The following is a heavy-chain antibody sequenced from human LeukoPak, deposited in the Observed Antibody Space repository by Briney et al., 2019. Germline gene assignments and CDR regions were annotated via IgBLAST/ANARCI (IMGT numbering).Heavy chain of an antibody. CDR1: GGTFSNYA. Sequence: ASVKVSCKASGGTFSNYAISWVRQAPGQGLEWMGGITPIFGTANYAQKLQGRVTITTDESTSAAYMELTGLRSEDTAVYYCARHGGITIFGVAQPGGTFDIWGQGTMVTVSS. CDR3: ARHGGITIFGVAQPGGTFDI. CDR2: ITPIFGTA. J-gene: IGHJ3*02. V-gene: IGHV1-69*05. D-gene: IGHD3-3*01.